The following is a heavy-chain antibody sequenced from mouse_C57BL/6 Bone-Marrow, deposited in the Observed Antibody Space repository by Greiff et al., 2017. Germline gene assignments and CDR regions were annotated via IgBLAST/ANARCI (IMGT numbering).Heavy chain of an antibody. CDR2: IWSGGST. CDR1: GFSLTSYG. V-gene: IGHV2-4*01. Sequence: QVQLKESGPGLVQPSQSLSITCTVSGFSLTSYGVHWVRQPPGKGLEWLGVIWSGGSTDYNAAFISRLSISKDNSKSQVFFKMNSLQADDTAIYYCAKNYNYDYDGWFAYWGQGTLVTVSA. J-gene: IGHJ3*01. CDR3: AKNYNYDYDGWFAY. D-gene: IGHD2-4*01.